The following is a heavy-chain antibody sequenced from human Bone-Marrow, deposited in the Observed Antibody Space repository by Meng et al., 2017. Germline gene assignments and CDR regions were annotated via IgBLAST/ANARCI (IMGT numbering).Heavy chain of an antibody. J-gene: IGHJ6*02. CDR3: ARLGYCSGGSCCGPSPQGYGMDV. CDR2: IIPIFGKA. D-gene: IGHD2-15*01. Sequence: SVKVSCKASGYTLTSYGISWVRQAPGQGLEWMGGIIPIFGKANYAQKFQGRVTITTDEYTSTAYMELSSLRSEDAAVYYCARLGYCSGGSCCGPSPQGYGMDVWGQGTTVTVSS. V-gene: IGHV1-69*05. CDR1: GYTLTSYG.